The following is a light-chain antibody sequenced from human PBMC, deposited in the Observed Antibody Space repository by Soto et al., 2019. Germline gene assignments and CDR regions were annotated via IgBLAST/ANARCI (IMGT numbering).Light chain of an antibody. V-gene: IGLV6-57*04. CDR3: QSYDSSSVV. CDR1: SGSIAINY. Sequence: FMLTQPPSVSESPGKTVTISCTRSSGSIAINYVQWYQQRPGSAPTTVIYEDNQRPSGVPDRFSGSIDSSSNSASLTISGLKNEDEADYYCQSYDSSSVVFGGGTKLTVL. J-gene: IGLJ2*01. CDR2: EDN.